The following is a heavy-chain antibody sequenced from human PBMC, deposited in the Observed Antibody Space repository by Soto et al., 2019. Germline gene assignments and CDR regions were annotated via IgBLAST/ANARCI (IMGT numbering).Heavy chain of an antibody. Sequence: GGSLRLSFAASGFTFSSYWRHWVRQAPGKGLVWVSRINSDGSSTSYADSVKGRFTISRDNAKNTLYLQMNSLRAEDTAVYYCARPTSLGGNPFDYWGQGTLVTVSS. D-gene: IGHD2-15*01. J-gene: IGHJ4*02. CDR2: INSDGSST. V-gene: IGHV3-74*01. CDR3: ARPTSLGGNPFDY. CDR1: GFTFSSYW.